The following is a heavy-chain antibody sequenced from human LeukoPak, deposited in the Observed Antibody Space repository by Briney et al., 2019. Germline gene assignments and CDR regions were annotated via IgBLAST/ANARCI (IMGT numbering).Heavy chain of an antibody. D-gene: IGHD1-20*01. J-gene: IGHJ4*02. CDR1: GFTFSSYW. CDR2: INSDGSST. CDR3: ARHITRAITEVY. Sequence: PGGSLRLSCAASGFTFSSYWMHWVRQAPGKGLVWVSRINSDGSSTNYADSVEGRFTISRDNAKNTLYLQMNSLRAEDTAVYYCARHITRAITEVYWGQGTLVTVSS. V-gene: IGHV3-74*01.